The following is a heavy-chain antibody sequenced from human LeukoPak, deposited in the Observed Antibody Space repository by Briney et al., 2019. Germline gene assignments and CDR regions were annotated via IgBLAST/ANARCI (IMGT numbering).Heavy chain of an antibody. J-gene: IGHJ4*02. CDR2: MYLSGTT. CDR1: GDSINSLDL. CDR3: AGLVGRYSSGLYYYYFDY. Sequence: SETLSLTCTVSGDSINSLDLWSWVRQPPGKGLEWIGEMYLSGTTHSNPSVKSRVIISIDKSKNQFFLNLSSMTAADTAVYYCAGLVGRYSSGLYYYYFDYWGQGTLVTVSS. V-gene: IGHV4-4*02. D-gene: IGHD3-22*01.